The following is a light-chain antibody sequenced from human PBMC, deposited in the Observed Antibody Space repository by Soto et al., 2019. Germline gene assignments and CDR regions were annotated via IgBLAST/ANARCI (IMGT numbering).Light chain of an antibody. J-gene: IGLJ1*01. CDR2: EVS. V-gene: IGLV2-23*02. CDR3: CSYAGSSIPYV. CDR1: SSEVGSYNL. Sequence: QSALTQPASVSGSPGQSITISCTGTSSEVGSYNLVSWYQQHPGKAPKLMIYEVSKRPSGVSNRFSGSKSGNTASLTISGLQAEDEADYYCCSYAGSSIPYVFGTGTKVTVL.